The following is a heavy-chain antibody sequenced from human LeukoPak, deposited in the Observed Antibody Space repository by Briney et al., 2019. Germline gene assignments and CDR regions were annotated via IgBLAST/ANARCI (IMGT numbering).Heavy chain of an antibody. CDR2: INANSGST. D-gene: IGHD6-19*01. V-gene: IGHV3-23*01. CDR1: GGSISSGGYY. Sequence: ETLSLTCTVSGGSISSGGYYWSWLRQPPGKGLEWVSTINANSGSTSYAASVRGRFTISRDNSKNTLYLQLNTLRAEDTAVYYCAKPISGGLAVTADWFDPWGQGTLVVVSS. CDR3: AKPISGGLAVTADWFDP. J-gene: IGHJ5*01.